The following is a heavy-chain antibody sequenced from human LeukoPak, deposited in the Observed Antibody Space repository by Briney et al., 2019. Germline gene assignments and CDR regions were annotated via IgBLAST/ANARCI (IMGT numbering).Heavy chain of an antibody. V-gene: IGHV1-2*02. CDR3: ARVVTVSDAFDI. CDR1: GYTFPGWY. CDR2: INPNSGGT. D-gene: IGHD4-11*01. J-gene: IGHJ3*02. Sequence: ASVTVSCKASGYTFPGWYMLWVGQAPGQGLEWMGWINPNSGGTNYAQKFQGRVTMTRDTSISTAYMELSRLRTDDTAVYYCARVVTVSDAFDIWGQGTMVTVSS.